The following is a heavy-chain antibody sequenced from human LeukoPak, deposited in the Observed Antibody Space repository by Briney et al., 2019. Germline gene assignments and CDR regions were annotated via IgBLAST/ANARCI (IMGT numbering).Heavy chain of an antibody. V-gene: IGHV3-74*01. CDR3: ATKQWLAPPPDS. J-gene: IGHJ4*02. D-gene: IGHD6-19*01. CDR1: GFTFSKYW. CDR2: INTDGTVT. Sequence: QSGGSLRLSCAASGFTFSKYWMLWVRQAPGKGLESVSRINTDGTVTTYADSVKGRFTASRDNADNTMFLQMNSVRDEDTAVYYCATKQWLAPPPDSWGQGTPVTVSS.